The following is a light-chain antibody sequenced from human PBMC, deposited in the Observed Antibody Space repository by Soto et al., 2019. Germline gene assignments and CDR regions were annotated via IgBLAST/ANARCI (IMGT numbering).Light chain of an antibody. J-gene: IGKJ2*01. CDR1: RSVSSY. V-gene: IGKV3-11*01. CDR2: DAS. CDR3: QQGSNWYT. Sequence: EIVLTQSPATLSLSPGERATLSCRASRSVSSYLAWYQQKPGQALRLLIYDASNRAAGIPARFSDSGSGTDFTLTISSLEPEDFALYYCQQGSNWYTFGQGTKLEIK.